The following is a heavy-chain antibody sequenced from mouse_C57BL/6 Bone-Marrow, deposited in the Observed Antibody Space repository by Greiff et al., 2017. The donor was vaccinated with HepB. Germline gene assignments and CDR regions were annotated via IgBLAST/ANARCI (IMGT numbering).Heavy chain of an antibody. CDR2: IYPRSGNT. J-gene: IGHJ4*01. D-gene: IGHD1-1*01. CDR3: AREVYYYGSFYYAMDY. CDR1: GYTFTSYG. Sequence: QVQLQQSGAELARPGASVKLSCKASGYTFTSYGISWVKQRTGQGLEWIGEIYPRSGNTYYNEKFTGKATLTADKSSSTAYMELRSLTSEDSAVYFCAREVYYYGSFYYAMDYWGQGTSVTVSS. V-gene: IGHV1-81*01.